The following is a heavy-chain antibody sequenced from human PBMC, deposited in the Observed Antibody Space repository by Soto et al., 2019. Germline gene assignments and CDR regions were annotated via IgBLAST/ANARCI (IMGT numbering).Heavy chain of an antibody. CDR3: ARSYDSSGYYRPYYYYGMDV. CDR2: IYSGGST. CDR1: GFTVSSNY. J-gene: IGHJ6*02. Sequence: PGGSLRLSCAASGFTVSSNYMSWVRQAPGKGLEWVSVIYSGGSTYYADSVKGRFTISRDNSKNTLYLQMNSLRAEDTAVYYCARSYDSSGYYRPYYYYGMDVWGQGTTVTV. D-gene: IGHD3-22*01. V-gene: IGHV3-53*01.